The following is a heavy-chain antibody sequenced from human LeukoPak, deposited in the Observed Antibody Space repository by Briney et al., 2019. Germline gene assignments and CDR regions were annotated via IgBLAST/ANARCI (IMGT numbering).Heavy chain of an antibody. D-gene: IGHD3-3*01. Sequence: PSETLSLTCTVSGGSISSSSYYWGWIRQPPGKGLEWIGSIYYSGSTYYNPSLKSRVTISVDTSKNQFSLKLSSVTAADTAVYYCARVARYDFWSEVHWFDPWGQGTLVTVSS. V-gene: IGHV4-39*07. CDR1: GGSISSSSYY. J-gene: IGHJ5*02. CDR3: ARVARYDFWSEVHWFDP. CDR2: IYYSGST.